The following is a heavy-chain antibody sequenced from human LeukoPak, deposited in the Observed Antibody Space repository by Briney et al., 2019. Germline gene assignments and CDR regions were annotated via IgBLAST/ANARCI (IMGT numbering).Heavy chain of an antibody. D-gene: IGHD3-10*01. CDR3: ARETYYYGSGSYPNPDAFDI. Sequence: SETLSLTRTVSGGSISSGVYYWSWIRQPPGKGLEWIGYIYYSGSTYYNPSLKTRVTISVDTSKNQFTLKLSSVTAADTAVYYCARETYYYGSGSYPNPDAFDIWGQGTMVTVSS. V-gene: IGHV4-30-4*08. CDR1: GGSISSGVYY. J-gene: IGHJ3*02. CDR2: IYYSGST.